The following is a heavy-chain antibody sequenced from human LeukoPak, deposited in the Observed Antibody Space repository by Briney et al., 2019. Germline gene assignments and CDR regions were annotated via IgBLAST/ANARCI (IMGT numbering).Heavy chain of an antibody. Sequence: ASVRVSCKTSGYSFTDYYIHWVRQAPGQGLEWMAWVNTKTGRTSSARKFQGRVTMTRDPSITTVYMDMAWLTSDDTAIYFCARADFIDAGPYLIGPWGQGTLVTVSS. CDR2: VNTKTGRT. CDR1: GYSFTDYY. D-gene: IGHD3-3*01. V-gene: IGHV1-2*02. J-gene: IGHJ5*02. CDR3: ARADFIDAGPYLIGP.